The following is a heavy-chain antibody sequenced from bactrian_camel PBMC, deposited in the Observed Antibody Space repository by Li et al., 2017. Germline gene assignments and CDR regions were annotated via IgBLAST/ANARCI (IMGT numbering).Heavy chain of an antibody. CDR1: GYPYEAYC. CDR3: VAEEPPLRQCYLPVHLTEWNN. J-gene: IGHJ4*01. V-gene: IGHV3S53*01. Sequence: HVQLVESGGGSVQVGGSLRLSCNASGYPYEAYCMGWFRQAPGKGREGVAAIDSDGTTKYADSVKGRFTISKDNPKNTLFLQMNSLTPEDTATYYCVAEEPPLRQCYLPVHLTEWNNWGQGTQVTVS. D-gene: IGHD2*01. CDR2: IDSDGTT.